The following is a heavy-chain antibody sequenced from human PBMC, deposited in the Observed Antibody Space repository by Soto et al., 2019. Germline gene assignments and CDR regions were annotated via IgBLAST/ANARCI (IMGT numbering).Heavy chain of an antibody. Sequence: QVQLVQSGAEVKKPGSSVKVSCKASGGTFSSYTISWVRQAPGQGLEWMGRIIPILGIANYAQKFQGRVTITADKSTSTSYMELSSLRSEDTAVYYCARDLSVTGWFDPCGQGTLVTVSS. CDR2: IIPILGIA. CDR3: ARDLSVTGWFDP. V-gene: IGHV1-69*08. J-gene: IGHJ5*02. CDR1: GGTFSSYT. D-gene: IGHD2-8*02.